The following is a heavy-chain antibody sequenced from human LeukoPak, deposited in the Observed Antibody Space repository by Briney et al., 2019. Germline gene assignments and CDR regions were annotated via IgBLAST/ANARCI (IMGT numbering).Heavy chain of an antibody. CDR2: LYSGGAT. J-gene: IGHJ5*02. D-gene: IGHD2-2*01. CDR1: GFSVSGIH. CDR3: AKAVGYCSSTSCYQNWFDP. V-gene: IGHV3-66*01. Sequence: GGSLRLSCVASGFSVSGIHMNWVRQAPGKDLEWVSGLYSGGATYYADSMGGRFTISRDHSKNTLYLQMNSLRAEDTAVYYCAKAVGYCSSTSCYQNWFDPWGQGTLVTVSS.